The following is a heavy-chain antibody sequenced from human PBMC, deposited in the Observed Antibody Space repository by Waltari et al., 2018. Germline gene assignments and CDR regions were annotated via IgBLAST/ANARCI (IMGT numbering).Heavy chain of an antibody. D-gene: IGHD6-19*01. CDR2: INHSGST. Sequence: QVQLQQWGAGLLKPSETLSLTCAVYGGSFSGHSWSWIRQPPGKGLEWIGEINHSGSTNYNPSLKSRVTISVDTSKNQFSLKLSSVTAADTAVYYCARHRRLGLDYWGQGTLVTVSS. J-gene: IGHJ4*02. CDR3: ARHRRLGLDY. V-gene: IGHV4-34*01. CDR1: GGSFSGHS.